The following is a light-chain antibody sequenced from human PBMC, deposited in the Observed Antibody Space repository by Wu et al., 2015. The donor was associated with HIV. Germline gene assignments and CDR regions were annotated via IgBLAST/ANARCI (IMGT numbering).Light chain of an antibody. CDR1: QSVNNN. CDR2: GAF. CDR3: QQYGNSPLT. J-gene: IGKJ4*01. Sequence: EIVMTQSPATLSVSPGERATLSCRASQSVNNNLAWYQQKPGQAPRLLIYGAFIRATGVPDRFSGSGSGTDFTLTISRLEPEDFAMYYCQQYGNSPLTFGRRDRRWRSN. V-gene: IGKV3-20*01.